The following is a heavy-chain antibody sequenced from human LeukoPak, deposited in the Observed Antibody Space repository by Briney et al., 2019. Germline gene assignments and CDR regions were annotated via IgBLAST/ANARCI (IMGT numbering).Heavy chain of an antibody. Sequence: GASVKVSCKASGGTFSSYAISWVRQAPGQGLEWMGRIIPILGIANYAQKFQGRVTITADKSTSTAYMELSSLRSEDTAVYYCASSSGYDHAFDIWGQGTMVTVSS. CDR2: IIPILGIA. D-gene: IGHD5-12*01. V-gene: IGHV1-69*04. J-gene: IGHJ3*02. CDR3: ASSSGYDHAFDI. CDR1: GGTFSSYA.